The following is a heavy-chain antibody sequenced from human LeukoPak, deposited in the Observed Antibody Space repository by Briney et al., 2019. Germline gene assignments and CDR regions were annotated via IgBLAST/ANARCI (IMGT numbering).Heavy chain of an antibody. J-gene: IGHJ5*02. CDR1: GYNFTRHW. CDR3: ARGKGWFAP. Sequence: PGESLKISFKGSGYNFTRHWISWGRQMPGKGLEWMGRIDHSDSYTNYSPSFQGHVTISADKSTSTAYLQWSSLKASDTAMYYCARGKGWFAPWGQGTLVTVSS. V-gene: IGHV5-10-1*01. CDR2: IDHSDSYT.